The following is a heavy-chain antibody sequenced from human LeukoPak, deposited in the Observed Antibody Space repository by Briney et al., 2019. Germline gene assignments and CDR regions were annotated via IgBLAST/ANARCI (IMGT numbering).Heavy chain of an antibody. V-gene: IGHV3-74*01. Sequence: GGSLRLSCAASGFTFSSYWMHWVRHAPGKGLVWVSRINSDGSSTSYADSVKGRFTISRDNAKNTLYLQMNSLRAEDTAVYYCAKDFYYDSNHFDYWGQGTLVTVSS. CDR1: GFTFSSYW. CDR3: AKDFYYDSNHFDY. CDR2: INSDGSST. D-gene: IGHD3-22*01. J-gene: IGHJ4*02.